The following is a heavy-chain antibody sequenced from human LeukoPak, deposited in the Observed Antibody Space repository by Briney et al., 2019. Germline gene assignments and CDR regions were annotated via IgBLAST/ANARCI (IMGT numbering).Heavy chain of an antibody. J-gene: IGHJ4*02. D-gene: IGHD6-13*01. CDR2: ISGSSSYI. Sequence: PGGSLRLSCAASGFTFSSYSMNWVRQAPGKGLEWVSSISGSSSYIYYADSVKGRFTISRHNAKNSLYLQMNSLRAEDTALYYCAKGHSSSWSFFDYWGQGTLVTVSS. CDR1: GFTFSSYS. V-gene: IGHV3-21*01. CDR3: AKGHSSSWSFFDY.